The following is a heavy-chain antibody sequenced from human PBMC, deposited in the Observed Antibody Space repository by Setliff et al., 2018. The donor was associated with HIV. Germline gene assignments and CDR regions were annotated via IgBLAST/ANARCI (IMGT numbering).Heavy chain of an antibody. Sequence: PGGSLRLSCAASGFSFSTYGMSWVRQAPGREFEWISYISKNSEISYYPDSVKGRFTISRDNAQNSLFLPIHNVRVEDTAVYYCAKDYDYGGHFDSWGQGTLVTVSS. CDR3: AKDYDYGGHFDS. D-gene: IGHD4-17*01. CDR1: GFSFSTYG. V-gene: IGHV3-48*01. CDR2: ISKNSEIS. J-gene: IGHJ4*02.